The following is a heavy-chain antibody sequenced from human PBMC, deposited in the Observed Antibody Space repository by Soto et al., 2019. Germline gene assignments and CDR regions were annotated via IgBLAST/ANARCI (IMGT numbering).Heavy chain of an antibody. D-gene: IGHD6-6*01. CDR2: ISSSSSYI. V-gene: IGHV3-21*01. CDR1: GFTFSSYS. J-gene: IGHJ6*02. Sequence: GGSLRLSCAASGFTFSSYSMNWVRQAPGKGLEWVSSISSSSSYIYYADSVKGRFTISRDNAKNSLYLQMNSLRAEDTAVYYCAREPYSSSRYYGMDVWSQGTTVTVSS. CDR3: AREPYSSSRYYGMDV.